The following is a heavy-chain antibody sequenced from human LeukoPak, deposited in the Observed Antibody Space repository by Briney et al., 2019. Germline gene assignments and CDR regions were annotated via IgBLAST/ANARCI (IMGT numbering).Heavy chain of an antibody. J-gene: IGHJ4*02. V-gene: IGHV1-46*03. Sequence: ASVKVSCKASGYTFTGYYIHWVRQAPGQGLEWMGIINPSGGSTSYAQKFQGRVTMTRDTSTSTVYMELSSLRSEDTAVYYCARDPNAYCGGDCQAEGGFDYWGQGTLVIVSS. D-gene: IGHD2-21*01. CDR2: INPSGGST. CDR3: ARDPNAYCGGDCQAEGGFDY. CDR1: GYTFTGYY.